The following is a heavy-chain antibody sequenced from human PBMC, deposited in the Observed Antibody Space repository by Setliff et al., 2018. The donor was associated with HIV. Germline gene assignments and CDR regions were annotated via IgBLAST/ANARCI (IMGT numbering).Heavy chain of an antibody. V-gene: IGHV1-2*02. J-gene: IGHJ1*01. CDR2: INPNSGGT. D-gene: IGHD3-3*01. CDR1: GYIFRNHY. Sequence: ASVKVSCKASGYIFRNHYIHWVRQAPGQGLEWMGWINPNSGGTNYAQKFQGRVTMTRDTSISTAYMELSRLRSDDTAMYYCARGRRSAIFGVAIVGPPIWGQGTPVTVSS. CDR3: ARGRRSAIFGVAIVGPPI.